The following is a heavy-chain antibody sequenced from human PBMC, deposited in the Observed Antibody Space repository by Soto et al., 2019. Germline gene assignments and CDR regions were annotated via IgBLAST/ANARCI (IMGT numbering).Heavy chain of an antibody. CDR3: ERVPPLLHYNWFDP. CDR2: IYYSGST. V-gene: IGHV4-30-4*07. D-gene: IGHD2-15*01. CDR1: GGSLSSGGYS. Sequence: SETLSLTCAVSGGSLSSGGYSWSWIRQPPGKGLEWIGYIYYSGSTYYNPSLKSRVTISVDTSKNQFSLKLSSVTAADTAVYYCERVPPLLHYNWFDPWGQGTLVPVSS. J-gene: IGHJ5*02.